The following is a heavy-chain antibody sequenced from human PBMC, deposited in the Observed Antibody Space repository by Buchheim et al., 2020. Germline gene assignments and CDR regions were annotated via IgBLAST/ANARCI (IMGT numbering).Heavy chain of an antibody. CDR3: AREPVVPAADYYYYYGMDV. CDR2: ISYDGSNK. J-gene: IGHJ6*02. CDR1: GFTFSSYA. D-gene: IGHD2-2*01. Sequence: QVQLVESGGGVVQPGRSLRLSCAASGFTFSSYAMHWVRQAPGKGLEWVAVISYDGSNKYYADSVKGRFTISRDNSKNTLYLQMNSLRAEDTAVYYCAREPVVPAADYYYYYGMDVWGQGTT. V-gene: IGHV3-30-3*01.